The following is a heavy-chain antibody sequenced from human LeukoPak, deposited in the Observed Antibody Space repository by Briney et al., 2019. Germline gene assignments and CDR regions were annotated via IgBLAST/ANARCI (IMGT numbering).Heavy chain of an antibody. J-gene: IGHJ6*02. D-gene: IGHD3-22*01. V-gene: IGHV3-30*18. CDR2: ISYDGTNK. Sequence: PGGSLRLSCAASGFTFSSYGMHWVRQAPGKGLEWVAVISYDGTNKYYADSVKGRFTISRDNSKNTLYLQMNSLRAEDTAVYYCAKQLPYYDDSSGYYPPSYYGMDVWGQGTTVTISS. CDR3: AKQLPYYDDSSGYYPPSYYGMDV. CDR1: GFTFSSYG.